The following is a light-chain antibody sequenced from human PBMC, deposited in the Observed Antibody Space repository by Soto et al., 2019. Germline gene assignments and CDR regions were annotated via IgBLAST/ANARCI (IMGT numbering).Light chain of an antibody. V-gene: IGKV3-15*01. CDR2: GAF. CDR1: QSVGSS. J-gene: IGKJ5*01. CDR3: QQYINWPVYT. Sequence: IVMTQSPATLSVSPGEGATLSCRASQSVGSSLAWYQQKPGQAPRLLIYGAFTRVTGIPARFSGSGSGTEFTLTISSLQSEDFAVYYCQQYINWPVYTFGQGTRLEI.